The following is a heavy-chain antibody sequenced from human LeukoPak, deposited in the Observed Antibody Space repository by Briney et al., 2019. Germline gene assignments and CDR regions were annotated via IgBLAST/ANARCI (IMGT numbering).Heavy chain of an antibody. CDR2: ISGSGGST. CDR1: GFTFSCYA. V-gene: IGHV3-23*01. J-gene: IGHJ4*02. CDR3: AKGGRITIFGVDQVRSSEVDY. D-gene: IGHD3-3*01. Sequence: GGSLRLSCAASGFTFSCYAMSWVRQAPGKGLEWVSAISGSGGSTYYADSVKGRFTISRDNPKNTLYLQMNSLRAEDTAVYYCAKGGRITIFGVDQVRSSEVDYWGQGTLVTVSS.